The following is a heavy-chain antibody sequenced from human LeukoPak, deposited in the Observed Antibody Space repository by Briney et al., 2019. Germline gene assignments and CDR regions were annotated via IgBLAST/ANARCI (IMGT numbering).Heavy chain of an antibody. CDR3: ARGKGANYLDAFDL. CDR2: ISGSGGST. Sequence: GGSLRLSCAASGFTFSSYAMSWVRQAPGKGLEWVSAISGSGGSTYYADSVKGRFTISRDNSKNTLYLQVNSPRVEDTAVYYCARGKGANYLDAFDLWGQGTLVIVSS. CDR1: GFTFSSYA. D-gene: IGHD5-24*01. J-gene: IGHJ3*01. V-gene: IGHV3-23*01.